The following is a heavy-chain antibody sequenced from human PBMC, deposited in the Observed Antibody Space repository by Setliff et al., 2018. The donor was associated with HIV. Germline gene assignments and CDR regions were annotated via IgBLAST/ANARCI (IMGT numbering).Heavy chain of an antibody. V-gene: IGHV3-20*04. CDR2: INWNGGST. CDR3: VRDKWLVPDTFDI. CDR1: GFTFEDYG. Sequence: GGSLRLSCAVSGFTFEDYGMSWVRQAPGKGLEWVSGINWNGGSTGYVDSVKGRFTISRDNAKNSLYLQMNSLRAEEMALYYCVRDKWLVPDTFDIWGRGTMVTVSS. J-gene: IGHJ3*02. D-gene: IGHD6-19*01.